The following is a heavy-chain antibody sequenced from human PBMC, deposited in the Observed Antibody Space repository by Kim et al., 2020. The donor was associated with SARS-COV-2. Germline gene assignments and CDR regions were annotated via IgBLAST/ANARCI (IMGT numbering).Heavy chain of an antibody. J-gene: IGHJ4*02. CDR2: ISYDGSNK. D-gene: IGHD3-10*01. Sequence: GVSLRLSCAASGFTFSSYGMHWVRQAPGKGLEWVAVISYDGSNKYYADSVKGRFTISRDNSKNTLYLQMNSLRAEDTAVYYCAWIPYYYGSGSSDYWGQGTLVTVSS. CDR3: AWIPYYYGSGSSDY. V-gene: IGHV3-30*03. CDR1: GFTFSSYG.